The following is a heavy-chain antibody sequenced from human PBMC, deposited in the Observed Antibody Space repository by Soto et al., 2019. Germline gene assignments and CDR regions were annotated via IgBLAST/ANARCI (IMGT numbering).Heavy chain of an antibody. Sequence: SVKVSSTASGCTFTGYYMHWVRQSPGQGLEWMGWINPNSGGTNYAQKFQGRVTMTRDTSISTAYMELSRLRSDDTAVYYCERGEAVDIDAFDIWGQGTMVTVSS. J-gene: IGHJ3*02. CDR2: INPNSGGT. CDR1: GCTFTGYY. CDR3: ERGEAVDIDAFDI. D-gene: IGHD6-19*01. V-gene: IGHV1-2*02.